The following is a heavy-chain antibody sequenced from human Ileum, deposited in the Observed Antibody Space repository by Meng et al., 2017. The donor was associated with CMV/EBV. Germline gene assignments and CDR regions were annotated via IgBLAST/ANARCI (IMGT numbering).Heavy chain of an antibody. CDR3: VRRTCSGGSCYPPTLIPGGH. Sequence: FSSYNMNLVRQAPGTGLEWVSSISSRIDYLYYADSVQGRFTVSRDTAKNSLYLQMNSLRADDTAVYYCVRRTCSGGSCYPPTLIPGGHWGQGTLVTVSS. J-gene: IGHJ4*02. D-gene: IGHD2-15*01. CDR2: ISSRIDYL. CDR1: FSSYN. V-gene: IGHV3-21*06.